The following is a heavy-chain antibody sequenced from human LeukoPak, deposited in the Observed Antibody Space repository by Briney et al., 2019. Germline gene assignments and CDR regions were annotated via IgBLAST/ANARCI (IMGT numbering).Heavy chain of an antibody. CDR1: GFTFSDYY. D-gene: IGHD1-26*01. CDR3: ARAHSGSYYYFDY. CDR2: ISSSGSTI. V-gene: IGHV3-11*04. Sequence: KPGGSLRLSCAASGFTFSDYYMSWIRQAPGKGLEWVSYISSSGSTIYYADSVKGRFTISRDNAKNSLYLQINSLRAEDTAVYYCARAHSGSYYYFDYWGQGTLVTVSS. J-gene: IGHJ4*02.